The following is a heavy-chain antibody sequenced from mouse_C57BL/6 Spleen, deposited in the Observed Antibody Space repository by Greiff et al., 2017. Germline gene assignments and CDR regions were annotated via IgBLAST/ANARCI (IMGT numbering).Heavy chain of an antibody. V-gene: IGHV5-17*01. D-gene: IGHD2-4*01. Sequence: EVQLMESGGGLVKPGGSLKLSCAASGFTFSDYGMHWVRQAPEKGLEWVAYISSGSSTIYYADTVKGRFTISRDNAKNTLFLQMTSLRSEDTAMYYCARNDYDRYYAMDYWGQGTSVTVSS. CDR2: ISSGSSTI. CDR3: ARNDYDRYYAMDY. CDR1: GFTFSDYG. J-gene: IGHJ4*01.